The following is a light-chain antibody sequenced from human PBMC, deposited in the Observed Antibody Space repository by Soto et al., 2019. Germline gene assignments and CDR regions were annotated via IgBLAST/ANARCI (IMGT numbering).Light chain of an antibody. J-gene: IGLJ1*01. CDR3: GSWDSSLSAYV. Sequence: QSVLTQPPSVSAAPGQKVTISCSGSSSNIGGNSVSWYQQLPGTAPKLLIYDDNKRPSGIPDRFSGSKSSTSATVCITGFQTGDEAEYYCGSWDSSLSAYVFGTGTKVTVL. CDR2: DDN. CDR1: SSNIGGNS. V-gene: IGLV1-51*01.